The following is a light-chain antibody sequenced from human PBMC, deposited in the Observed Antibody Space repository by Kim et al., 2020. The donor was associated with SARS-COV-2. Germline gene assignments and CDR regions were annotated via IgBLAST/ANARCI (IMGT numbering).Light chain of an antibody. V-gene: IGKV1-17*03. CDR3: LQHSTYPLT. CDR1: QVINRY. J-gene: IGKJ4*01. CDR2: AAS. Sequence: DIQMTQSPSAMSASVGDRVTITCRASQVINRYLAWYQQKPGKVPKRLIYAASSLQDGVPSRFSGRGAGTEFTLTISSLQPEDFATYYCLQHSTYPLTFGGGTKVEIK.